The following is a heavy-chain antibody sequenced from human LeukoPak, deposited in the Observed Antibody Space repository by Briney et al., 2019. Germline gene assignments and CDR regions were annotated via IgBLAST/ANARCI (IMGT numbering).Heavy chain of an antibody. V-gene: IGHV1-46*01. D-gene: IGHD3-22*01. CDR2: IYPSGDST. CDR3: ARQDYYDSSGYLDY. Sequence: ASVKVSCKASGYTFTSYYMHWVRQAPGQGLEWMGIIYPSGDSTSYAQKFQDRVTMTRGTSTSTVYMALSSLRSEDTAVYYCARQDYYDSSGYLDYWGQETLVTVSS. J-gene: IGHJ4*02. CDR1: GYTFTSYY.